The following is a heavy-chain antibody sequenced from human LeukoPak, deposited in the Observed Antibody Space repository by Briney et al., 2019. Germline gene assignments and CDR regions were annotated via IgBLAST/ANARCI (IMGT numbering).Heavy chain of an antibody. CDR3: ARGSGSGWPLDR. D-gene: IGHD6-19*01. V-gene: IGHV3-53*01. Sequence: PGGSLRLSCAASGDIVSRNFMSWVRQAPGKGLQWVPLMYAGGTTDYSDSVRGRFHISRDSSNNALSLQINSLRAEDTAVYYCARGSGSGWPLDRWGQGALVTVSS. J-gene: IGHJ5*02. CDR2: MYAGGTT. CDR1: GDIVSRNF.